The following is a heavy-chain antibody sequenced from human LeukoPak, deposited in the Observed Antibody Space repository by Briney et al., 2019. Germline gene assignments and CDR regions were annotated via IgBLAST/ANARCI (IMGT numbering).Heavy chain of an antibody. Sequence: PGGSRSLSGAASGFTFSSYWMHGVRQPPGRGLVWVSRINSDGRSTNYADSVKGRFTISRDNAKNTLYLQMNSLRAEDTAVYYCARDPDSSGWSSIEYWGQGTLVTVSS. CDR2: INSDGRST. D-gene: IGHD6-19*01. V-gene: IGHV3-74*01. CDR3: ARDPDSSGWSSIEY. J-gene: IGHJ4*02. CDR1: GFTFSSYW.